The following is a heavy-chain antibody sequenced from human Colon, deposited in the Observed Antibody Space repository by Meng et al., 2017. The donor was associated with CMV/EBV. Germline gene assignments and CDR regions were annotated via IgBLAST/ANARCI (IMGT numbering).Heavy chain of an antibody. J-gene: IGHJ5*02. CDR2: INPSGDGT. CDR1: GYIFTSYH. CDR3: ARDRSADP. V-gene: IGHV1-46*01. Sequence: KISCKASGYIFTSYHIHGVRQAPGQGLEWMGIINPSGDGTSYAQKFQGRVTMTSDTSTSTVYMELNSMRSEDTAMYYCARDRSADPWGQGTLVTISS.